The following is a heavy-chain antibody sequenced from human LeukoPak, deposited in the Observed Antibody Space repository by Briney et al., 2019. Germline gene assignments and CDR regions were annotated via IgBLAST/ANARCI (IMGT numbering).Heavy chain of an antibody. J-gene: IGHJ6*02. CDR3: ARGRGYCSSTSCVRYYYYYYGMDV. D-gene: IGHD2-2*01. CDR2: IYYSGST. Sequence: SETLSLTCTVSGGSISSGDYYWSWIRQPPGKGLEWIGYIYYSGSTYYNPSLKSRVTISVDSSKYQFSLKLSSVTAADTAVYYCARGRGYCSSTSCVRYYYYYYGMDVWGQGTTVTVSS. V-gene: IGHV4-30-4*01. CDR1: GGSISSGDYY.